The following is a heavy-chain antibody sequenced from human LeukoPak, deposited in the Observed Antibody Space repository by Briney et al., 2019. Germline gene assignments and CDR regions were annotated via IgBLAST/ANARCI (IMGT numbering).Heavy chain of an antibody. CDR1: GFTFSSYG. CDR3: ARDPLSSSSFDY. J-gene: IGHJ4*02. CDR2: ISGSGGST. Sequence: GGTLRLSCAASGFTFSSYGMSWVRQAPGMGLEWVSAISGSGGSTYYADSVKGRFTISRDNAKNSLYLQMNSLRAEDTAVYYCARDPLSSSSFDYWGQGTLVTVSP. V-gene: IGHV3-23*01. D-gene: IGHD6-13*01.